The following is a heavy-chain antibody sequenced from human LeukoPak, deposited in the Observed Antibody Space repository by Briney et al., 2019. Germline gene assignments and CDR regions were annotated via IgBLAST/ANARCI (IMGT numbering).Heavy chain of an antibody. D-gene: IGHD3-10*01. CDR1: NGPINTYQ. J-gene: IGHJ6*03. CDR2: IHYSGSA. V-gene: IGHV4-59*01. Sequence: TSETLSLTCTVSNGPINTYQWSWIRQPPGKGLEWIGNIHYSGSANYNPSLKSRVTISVDTSKNQFSLKLSSVTAADTAVYYCARGVTMVRGVIMPTHHYYYYYMDVWGKGTTVTVSS. CDR3: ARGVTMVRGVIMPTHHYYYYYMDV.